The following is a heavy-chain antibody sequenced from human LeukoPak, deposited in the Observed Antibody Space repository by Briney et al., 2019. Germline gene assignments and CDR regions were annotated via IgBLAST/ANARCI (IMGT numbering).Heavy chain of an antibody. CDR2: IYYSGST. Sequence: SETLSRTCTVTGGSISTYYWSWIRQPPGRGLEWIGHIYYSGSTSYNPSLKSRVAISVDTSKNHFSLKLSSVTAADTAVYYCARGSIAVPGISAFDIWGQGTMVTVSS. V-gene: IGHV4-59*01. D-gene: IGHD6-19*01. CDR3: ARGSIAVPGISAFDI. J-gene: IGHJ3*02. CDR1: GGSISTYY.